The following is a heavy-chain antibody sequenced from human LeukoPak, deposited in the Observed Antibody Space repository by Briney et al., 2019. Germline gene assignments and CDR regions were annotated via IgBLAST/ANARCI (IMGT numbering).Heavy chain of an antibody. CDR1: GGTFSSYA. V-gene: IGHV1-8*02. D-gene: IGHD3-10*01. CDR3: ARSVLESLYYYGSGSYYNDYYYYYGMDV. Sequence: ASVKVSCKASGGTFSSYAISWVRQAPGQGLEWMGWMNPNSGNTGYAQKFQGRVTMTRNTSISTAYMELSSLRSEDTAVYYCARSVLESLYYYGSGSYYNDYYYYYGMDVWGQGTTVTVSS. J-gene: IGHJ6*02. CDR2: MNPNSGNT.